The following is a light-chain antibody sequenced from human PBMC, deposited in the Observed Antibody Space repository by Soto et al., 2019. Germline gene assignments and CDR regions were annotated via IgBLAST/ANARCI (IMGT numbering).Light chain of an antibody. J-gene: IGLJ2*01. V-gene: IGLV1-40*01. CDR1: SSSIGAGFD. CDR2: VNS. Sequence: QSVLTQPPSVSGAPGQRVTISCTGSSSSIGAGFDVHWYQLLPGTAPKLLIYVNSNRPSGVPDRFSGSKSGTSASLAITGLQAEDEADYYCQSYDSSLSGVVFGGGTKLTVL. CDR3: QSYDSSLSGVV.